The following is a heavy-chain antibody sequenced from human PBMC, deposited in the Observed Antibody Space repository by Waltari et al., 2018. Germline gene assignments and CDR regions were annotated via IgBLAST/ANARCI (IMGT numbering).Heavy chain of an antibody. Sequence: EVQLLESGGGLVQPGGSLRLSCAASGFTFSSYAMSWVRQAPGKGLEWVSAMSGSGGSTYYSDSVQGRFTISRDNSKNTLYLQMNSLRAEDTAVYYCAKGAYCSGGSCYGGYYYYGMDVWGQGTTVTVSS. CDR3: AKGAYCSGGSCYGGYYYYGMDV. CDR2: MSGSGGST. CDR1: GFTFSSYA. J-gene: IGHJ6*02. V-gene: IGHV3-23*01. D-gene: IGHD2-15*01.